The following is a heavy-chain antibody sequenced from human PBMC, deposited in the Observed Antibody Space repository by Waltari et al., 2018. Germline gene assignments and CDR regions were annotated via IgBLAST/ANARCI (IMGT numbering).Heavy chain of an antibody. CDR1: GYTFTDYY. D-gene: IGHD5-12*01. CDR2: VDPEEGET. J-gene: IGHJ4*02. Sequence: EVQLVQSGAEVKKPGATVKISCKASGYTFTDYYLHWVQQAPGKGLEWMGRVDPEEGETIDAEKFQGRVTITADTSTDTVYMELSSLRSEDTAVYYCATLFSGYDLWYFDYWGQGTLVTVSS. CDR3: ATLFSGYDLWYFDY. V-gene: IGHV1-69-2*01.